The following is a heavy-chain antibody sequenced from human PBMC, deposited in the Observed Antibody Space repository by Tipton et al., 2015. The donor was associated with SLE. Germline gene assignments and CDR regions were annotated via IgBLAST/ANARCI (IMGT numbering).Heavy chain of an antibody. J-gene: IGHJ3*01. CDR3: VKVSGLGWMTDAGFDA. CDR1: GFKFDDYA. D-gene: IGHD3-16*01. V-gene: IGHV3-9*01. CDR2: SWWNGGSI. Sequence: SLRLSCVASGFKFDDYAMHWVRLMPGKGLEWVSGSWWNGGSIAYAGSVKGRFIISRDNAKKSLDLQMNSLRPEDTALYYCVKVSGLGWMTDAGFDAWGQGTMVTVSS.